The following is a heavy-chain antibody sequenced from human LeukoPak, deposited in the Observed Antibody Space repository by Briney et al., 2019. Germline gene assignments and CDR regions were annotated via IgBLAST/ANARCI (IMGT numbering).Heavy chain of an antibody. CDR1: GFTFSNAW. CDR2: IKSKTDGGTT. Sequence: TGGSLRLSCAASGFTFSNAWMSWVRQAPGKGLEWVGRIKSKTDGGTTDYAAPVKGRFTISRDDSKNTLYLQMNSLKTEDTAVYYCTTDGTVVPAADPWTVDVWGKGTTVTVSS. CDR3: TTDGTVVPAADPWTVDV. D-gene: IGHD2-2*01. J-gene: IGHJ6*04. V-gene: IGHV3-15*01.